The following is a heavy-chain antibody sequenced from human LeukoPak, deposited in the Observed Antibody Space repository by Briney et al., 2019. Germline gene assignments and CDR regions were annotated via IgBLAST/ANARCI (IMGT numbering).Heavy chain of an antibody. V-gene: IGHV4-59*01. J-gene: IGHJ6*03. CDR2: IYYSGST. CDR3: ARGRATVTTELGYYYYYYYMDV. Sequence: SETLSLTCTVSGGSISSYYWSWIRHPPGKGLEWIGYIYYSGSTNYNPSLKSRVTISVDTSKNQFSLKLSSVTAADTAVYYCARGRATVTTELGYYYYYYYMDVWGKGTTVTISS. CDR1: GGSISSYY. D-gene: IGHD4-17*01.